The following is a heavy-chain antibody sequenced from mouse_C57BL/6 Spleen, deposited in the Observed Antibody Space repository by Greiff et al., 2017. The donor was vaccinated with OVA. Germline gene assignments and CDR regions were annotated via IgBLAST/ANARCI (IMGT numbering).Heavy chain of an antibody. Sequence: QVHVKQSGPELVKPGASVKISCKASGYTFTDYYINWVKQRPGQGLEWIGWIFPGSGSTYYNEKFKGKATLTVDKSSSTAYMLLSSLTSEDSAVYFCARRVYYGSSYGFAYWGQGTLVTVSA. V-gene: IGHV1-75*01. D-gene: IGHD1-1*01. J-gene: IGHJ3*01. CDR3: ARRVYYGSSYGFAY. CDR1: GYTFTDYY. CDR2: IFPGSGST.